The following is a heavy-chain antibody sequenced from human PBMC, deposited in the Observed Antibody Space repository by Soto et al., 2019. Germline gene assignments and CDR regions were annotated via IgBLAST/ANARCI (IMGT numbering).Heavy chain of an antibody. J-gene: IGHJ5*02. CDR1: GASIGSGW. CDR2: TLYSGRT. V-gene: IGHV4-4*02. Sequence: QVQLQESGPGLVKPSGTLSLTCAVSGASIGSGWWSSVRQPPGKGLEWIGETLYSGRTNYSTSLNSRVTISIDKSKKEISLNLSSVTAADTAVYYCSSRVTDAPTWGQGTLVTVSS. D-gene: IGHD3-10*01. CDR3: SSRVTDAPT.